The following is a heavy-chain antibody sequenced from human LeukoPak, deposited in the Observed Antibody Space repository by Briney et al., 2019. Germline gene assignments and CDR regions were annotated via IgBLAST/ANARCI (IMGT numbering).Heavy chain of an antibody. D-gene: IGHD2-15*01. CDR2: IIPIFGTA. Sequence: EASVKVSCKASGGTFSSYAISWVRQAPGQGLEWMGGIIPIFGTANYAQKFQGRVTITADKSTSTAYMELSSLRSEDTAVYYCARDTGGRYCSGGSCHYFDYWGQGTLVTVSS. V-gene: IGHV1-69*06. CDR3: ARDTGGRYCSGGSCHYFDY. J-gene: IGHJ4*02. CDR1: GGTFSSYA.